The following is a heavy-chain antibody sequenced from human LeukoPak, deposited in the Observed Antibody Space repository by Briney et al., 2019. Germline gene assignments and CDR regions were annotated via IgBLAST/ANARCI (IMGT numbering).Heavy chain of an antibody. CDR1: GYTFTSYY. CDR3: ARQAVTTGWYFDC. CDR2: FNPSDGRA. D-gene: IGHD4-17*01. Sequence: ASVKVSCKASGYTFTSYYLHWVRQAPGQGLEWMGIFNPSDGRATYTQKFQGRVTVTRDTSTSTVYMDLSSLRSDDTAIYYCARQAVTTGWYFDCWGQGTLVAVSS. V-gene: IGHV1-46*01. J-gene: IGHJ4*02.